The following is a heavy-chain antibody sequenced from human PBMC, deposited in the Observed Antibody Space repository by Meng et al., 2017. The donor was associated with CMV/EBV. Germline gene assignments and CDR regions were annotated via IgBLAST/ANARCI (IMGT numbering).Heavy chain of an antibody. Sequence: QWQLPESGPALVKPPEPLSLTCSVSGGSISSSSYYWGWIRQPPGKGLEWIGSIYYSGSTYYNPSLKSRVTTSVDTSKNQFSLKLSSVTAADTAVYYCARDPSLRWIDYWGQGTLVTVSS. J-gene: IGHJ4*02. CDR2: IYYSGST. CDR3: ARDPSLRWIDY. D-gene: IGHD4-23*01. CDR1: GGSISSSSYY. V-gene: IGHV4-39*07.